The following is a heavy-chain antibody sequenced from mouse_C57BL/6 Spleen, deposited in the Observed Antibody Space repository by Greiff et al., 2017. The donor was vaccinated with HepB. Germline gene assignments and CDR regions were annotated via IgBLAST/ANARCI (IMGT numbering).Heavy chain of an antibody. J-gene: IGHJ4*01. CDR1: GYTFTSYW. CDR2: IDPSDSET. Sequence: QVHVKQPGAELVRPGSSVKLSCKASGYTFTSYWMHWVKQRPIQGLEWIGNIDPSDSETHYNQKFKDKATLTVDKSSSTAYMQLSSLTSEDSAVYYCARGGDGYYGAMDYWGQGTSVTVSS. D-gene: IGHD2-3*01. V-gene: IGHV1-52*01. CDR3: ARGGDGYYGAMDY.